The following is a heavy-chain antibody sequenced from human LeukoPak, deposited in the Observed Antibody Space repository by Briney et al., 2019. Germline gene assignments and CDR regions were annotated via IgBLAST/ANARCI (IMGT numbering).Heavy chain of an antibody. D-gene: IGHD4-23*01. CDR3: AKDTYRGNPNRYYYYGVDV. CDR2: FSGDGGST. Sequence: GGSLRLSCAASGFTFDDYAMHWIRQAPGKGLEWVSLFSGDGGSTYYADSVKGRFTISRDNSKNSLYLQMNSLRTEDTAFYYCAKDTYRGNPNRYYYYGVDVWGQGTTVTVSS. CDR1: GFTFDDYA. V-gene: IGHV3-43*02. J-gene: IGHJ6*02.